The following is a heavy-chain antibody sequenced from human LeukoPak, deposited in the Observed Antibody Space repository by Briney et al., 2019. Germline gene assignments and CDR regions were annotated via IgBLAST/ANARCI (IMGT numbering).Heavy chain of an antibody. CDR2: ISYDGSNK. CDR3: AKDHSSSWYLDY. CDR1: GFTFSSYG. Sequence: GGSLRLSCAASGFTFSSYGMHWVRQAPGKGLEWVAVISYDGSNKYYADSVRGRFTISRDNSKNTLYLQMNSLRAEDTAVYYCAKDHSSSWYLDYWGQGTLVTVSS. D-gene: IGHD6-13*01. J-gene: IGHJ4*02. V-gene: IGHV3-30*18.